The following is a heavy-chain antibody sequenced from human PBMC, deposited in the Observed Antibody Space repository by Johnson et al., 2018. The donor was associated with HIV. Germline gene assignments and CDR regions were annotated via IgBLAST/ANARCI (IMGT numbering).Heavy chain of an antibody. V-gene: IGHV3-23*04. Sequence: VQLVESGGGLVQPGGSLRLSCAASGFTFSSYAMSWVRQAPGKGLEWVSAISGSGDSAYYTHSVKGRFTISRDNSKNTLYLQMNSLRAEDTAVYYCAREEVDPGAFDIWGQGTMVTVSS. D-gene: IGHD1-26*01. CDR1: GFTFSSYA. CDR3: AREEVDPGAFDI. J-gene: IGHJ3*02. CDR2: ISGSGDSA.